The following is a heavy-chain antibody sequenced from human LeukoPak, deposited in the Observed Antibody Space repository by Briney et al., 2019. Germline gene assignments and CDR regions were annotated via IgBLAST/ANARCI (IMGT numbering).Heavy chain of an antibody. D-gene: IGHD2-2*01. CDR3: ASSTGPWNWFDP. V-gene: IGHV4-4*07. CDR1: GPSISSYY. CDR2: IYTSGST. J-gene: IGHJ5*02. Sequence: SETLSHTCTVSGPSISSYYWSWIRQPAGKGLEWIGRIYTSGSTNYNPSLKSRVTMSVDTSKNQFSLKLSSVTAADTAVYYCASSTGPWNWFDPWGQGTLVTVSS.